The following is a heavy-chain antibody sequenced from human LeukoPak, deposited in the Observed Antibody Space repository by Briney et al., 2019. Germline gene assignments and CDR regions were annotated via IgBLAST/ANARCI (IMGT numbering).Heavy chain of an antibody. V-gene: IGHV3-53*01. Sequence: GGSLRLSCAASGFTVSSNYMSWVRQVPGKGLDGVSVIYSGGSTYYADSVKGRFTISRDNAKNSLYLQMNSLRAEDTAVYYCATSPVGLRYFDWPMGYDYWGQGTLVTVSS. CDR1: GFTVSSNY. J-gene: IGHJ4*02. CDR2: IYSGGST. CDR3: ATSPVGLRYFDWPMGYDY. D-gene: IGHD3-9*01.